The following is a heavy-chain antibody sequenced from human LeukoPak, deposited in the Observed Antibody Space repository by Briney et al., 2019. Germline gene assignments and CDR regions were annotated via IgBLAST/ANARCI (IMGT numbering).Heavy chain of an antibody. D-gene: IGHD3-10*01. CDR1: GGSISSYY. CDR3: ARELREVYGSFLTDWFDP. Sequence: PSETLSLTCTVSGGSISSYYWSWIRQPPGKGLEWIGFFHYSGSTNYNPSLKSRVTISVDTSKNQFSLKLTSVTAADTAVYYCARELREVYGSFLTDWFDPWGQGTLVTVSS. CDR2: FHYSGST. J-gene: IGHJ5*02. V-gene: IGHV4-59*01.